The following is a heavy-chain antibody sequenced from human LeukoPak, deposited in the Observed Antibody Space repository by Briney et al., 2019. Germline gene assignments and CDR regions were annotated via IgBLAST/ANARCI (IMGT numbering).Heavy chain of an antibody. V-gene: IGHV3-23*01. CDR2: ISGSGGTT. CDR1: GFTFTSYT. D-gene: IGHD5-24*01. CDR3: AKSNGVHRNGHNSDYFDY. J-gene: IGHJ4*02. Sequence: GGSLRLSCAASGFTFTSYTMSWVRQAPGQGLAWVSAISGSGGTTYYADSVKGRFTISRDNSKYMLYLQMNSLRAEDTAVYYCAKSNGVHRNGHNSDYFDYWGQGTLVTVSS.